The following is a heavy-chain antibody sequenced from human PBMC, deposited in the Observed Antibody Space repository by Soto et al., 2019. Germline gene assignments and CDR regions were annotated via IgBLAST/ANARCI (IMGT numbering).Heavy chain of an antibody. Sequence: QVQLQQWGAGLLKPSETLSLTCAVYGGSFSGYSWTWIRQPPGTGLEWIGEINHSGSTNYNPSLKSRVTISVAPSKNQFSLKLTSVTAADTAVYYCARDKITGLFDYWGQGTLVTVSS. D-gene: IGHD2-8*02. CDR2: INHSGST. CDR1: GGSFSGYS. CDR3: ARDKITGLFDY. J-gene: IGHJ4*02. V-gene: IGHV4-34*01.